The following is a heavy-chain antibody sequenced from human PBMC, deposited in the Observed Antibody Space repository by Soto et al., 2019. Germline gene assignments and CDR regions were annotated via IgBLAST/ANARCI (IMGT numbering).Heavy chain of an antibody. V-gene: IGHV3-30-3*01. Sequence: QVQLVESGGGVVQPGRSLRLSCAASGFTFSSYAMHWVRQAPGKGLEWVAVISYDGSNKYYADSVKGRFTISRDNSKNTLYLQMNSLRAEDTAVYYCARDSPYCGGDCYLWYFDLWGRGTLVTDSS. CDR3: ARDSPYCGGDCYLWYFDL. CDR2: ISYDGSNK. J-gene: IGHJ2*01. CDR1: GFTFSSYA. D-gene: IGHD2-21*02.